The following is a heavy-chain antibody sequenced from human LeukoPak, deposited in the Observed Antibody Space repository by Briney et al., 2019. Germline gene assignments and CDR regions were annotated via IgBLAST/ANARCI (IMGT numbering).Heavy chain of an antibody. V-gene: IGHV4-30-4*08. J-gene: IGHJ3*02. CDR1: GGSVSSGDYY. CDR3: ASRSLGYSSSFTI. D-gene: IGHD6-13*01. CDR2: IYYSGST. Sequence: PSETLSLTCTVSGGSVSSGDYYWSWIRQPPGKGLEWIGYIYYSGSTYYNPSLKSRVTISVDTSKNQFSLKLSSVTAADTAVYYCASRSLGYSSSFTIWGQGTMVTVSS.